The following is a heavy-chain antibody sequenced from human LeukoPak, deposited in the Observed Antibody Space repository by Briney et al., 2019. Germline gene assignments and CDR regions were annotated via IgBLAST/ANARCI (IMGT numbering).Heavy chain of an antibody. CDR3: ARDAVACSGGGCYSG. CDR2: IYYSGST. Sequence: PSETLSLTCTVSGGSISSGGYYWSWLRQHPGKGLEWIGYIYYSGSTDYNPSLRSRVTISVDTSKNQFSLNLSSVTAADTAIYYCARDAVACSGGGCYSGWGQGTLVTVSS. D-gene: IGHD2-15*01. J-gene: IGHJ4*02. V-gene: IGHV4-31*03. CDR1: GGSISSGGYY.